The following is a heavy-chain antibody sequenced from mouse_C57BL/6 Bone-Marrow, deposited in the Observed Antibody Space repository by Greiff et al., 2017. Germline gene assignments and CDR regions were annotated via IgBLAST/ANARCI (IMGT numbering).Heavy chain of an antibody. V-gene: IGHV14-4*01. CDR2: IDPENGDT. CDR3: TTVVHY. J-gene: IGHJ2*01. Sequence: EVQLQQSGAELVRPGASVKLSCTASGFTIKDDYMHWVKQRPEQGLDWIGLIDPENGDTEYASKFQGKAPIPADTSSNTAYLQLRSLTSEDTAVYYCTTVVHYWGQGTTLTVSA. CDR1: GFTIKDDY. D-gene: IGHD1-1*01.